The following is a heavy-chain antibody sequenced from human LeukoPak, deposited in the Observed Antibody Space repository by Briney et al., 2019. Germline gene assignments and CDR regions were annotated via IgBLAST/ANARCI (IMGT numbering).Heavy chain of an antibody. V-gene: IGHV3-11*01. CDR1: GFTFNDYY. Sequence: GGSLRLSCVGSGFTFNDYYMSWIRQAPGKGLEWVSYISGSGSVIYYADSVKGRFTISRDNADNSLYLQMYSLRDDDTSLYYIVRDAGPRDYFDKGGQRSLATVHS. D-gene: IGHD1-14*01. J-gene: IGHJ4*02. CDR2: ISGSGSVI. CDR3: VRDAGPRDYFDK.